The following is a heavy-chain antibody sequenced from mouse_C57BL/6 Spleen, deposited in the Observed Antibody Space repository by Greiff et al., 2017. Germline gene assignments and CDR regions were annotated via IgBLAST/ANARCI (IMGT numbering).Heavy chain of an antibody. D-gene: IGHD1-1*01. V-gene: IGHV5-17*01. CDR1: GFTFSDYG. J-gene: IGHJ2*01. CDR3: ARDYYGKGDY. CDR2: ISSGSSTI. Sequence: DVKLVESGGGLVKPGGSLKLSCAASGFTFSDYGMHWVRQAPEKGLEWVAYISSGSSTIYYADAVKGRYTISRDNAKNTLFLQMTSLRSEDTAMYYCARDYYGKGDYWGQGTTLTVSS.